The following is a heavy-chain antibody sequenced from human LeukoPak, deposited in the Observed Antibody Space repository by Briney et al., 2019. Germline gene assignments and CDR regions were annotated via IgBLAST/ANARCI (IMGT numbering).Heavy chain of an antibody. CDR2: IIPIFGTA. D-gene: IGHD2-2*01. CDR3: ARVDTNKIPAAHTYFDY. CDR1: GGTSSSYA. J-gene: IGHJ4*02. Sequence: SVKVSCKASGGTSSSYAISWVRQAPGQGLEWMGGIIPIFGTANYAQKFQGRVTITADESTSTAYMELSSLRSEDTAVYYCARVDTNKIPAAHTYFDYWGQGTLVTVSS. V-gene: IGHV1-69*13.